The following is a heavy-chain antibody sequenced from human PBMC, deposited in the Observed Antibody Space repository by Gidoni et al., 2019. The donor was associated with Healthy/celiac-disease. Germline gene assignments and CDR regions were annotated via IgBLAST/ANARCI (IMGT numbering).Heavy chain of an antibody. CDR1: GGSISSGAYY. CDR2: IYYSGST. CDR3: ARDHTVTTGLFDY. V-gene: IGHV4-30-4*01. J-gene: IGHJ4*02. Sequence: QVQLQESCPGLVKPSQTLSLTCTVSGGSISSGAYYWSWIRQPPGKGLEWIGYIYYSGSTYDNPSLKSRVTISVDTSKNQFSLKLSSVTAADTAVYYCARDHTVTTGLFDYWGQGTLVTVSS. D-gene: IGHD4-17*01.